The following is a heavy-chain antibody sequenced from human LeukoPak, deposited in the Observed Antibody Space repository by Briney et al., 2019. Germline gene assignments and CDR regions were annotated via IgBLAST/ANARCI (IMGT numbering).Heavy chain of an antibody. D-gene: IGHD1-26*01. CDR1: GGSISSGGYY. Sequence: SETLSLTCSVSGGSISSGGYYWTWIRQYPGKGLEWIGYIYNSGTTYYNPSLQSRVTISGDTSKNQFSLKLSSVTAADTAVYYCARTAGWSFGFDYWGQGTLVTVSS. J-gene: IGHJ4*02. CDR3: ARTAGWSFGFDY. CDR2: IYNSGTT. V-gene: IGHV4-31*03.